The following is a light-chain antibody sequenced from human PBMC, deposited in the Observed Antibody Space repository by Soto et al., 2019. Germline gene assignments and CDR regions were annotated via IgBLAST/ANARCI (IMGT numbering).Light chain of an antibody. J-gene: IGKJ5*01. Sequence: EIGWTQSPATLSLSPGERATLSCRASQSVSSYLAWYQQKPGQAPRLLIYDASNRATGIPARFSGSGSGTDFTLTISSLEPEDFAVYYCQQRSNFTFGQGTRLEIK. CDR2: DAS. CDR1: QSVSSY. CDR3: QQRSNFT. V-gene: IGKV3-11*01.